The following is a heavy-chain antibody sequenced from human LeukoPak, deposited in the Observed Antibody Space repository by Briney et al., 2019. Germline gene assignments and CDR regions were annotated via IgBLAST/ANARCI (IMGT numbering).Heavy chain of an antibody. CDR3: ARAYCSSTSCLGANWFDP. CDR1: GDSFSSKSAA. D-gene: IGHD2-2*01. V-gene: IGHV6-1*01. J-gene: IGHJ5*02. Sequence: SQTLSLTCAISGDSFSSKSAAWNWIRQSPSRGLEWLGRTYYRSKWSSGYAESVKSRITINPDTSKNQFSLQLNSVTPEDTAVYYCARAYCSSTSCLGANWFDPWGQGTLVTVSS. CDR2: TYYRSKWSS.